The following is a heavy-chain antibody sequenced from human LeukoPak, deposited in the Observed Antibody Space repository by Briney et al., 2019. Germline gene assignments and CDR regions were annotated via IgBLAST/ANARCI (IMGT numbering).Heavy chain of an antibody. CDR3: VKDRLVDY. J-gene: IGHJ4*02. CDR1: GFTFSAYA. V-gene: IGHV3-64D*09. CDR2: ISSNGAKT. D-gene: IGHD2-21*01. Sequence: PGGSLRLSCTVSGFTFSAYAMHWVRQAPGRGPQYVSSISSNGAKTYYADSVKGRFTISRDNSKNTLYLQMSSLRLEDTAVYYCVKDRLVDYWGQGVLVTVSS.